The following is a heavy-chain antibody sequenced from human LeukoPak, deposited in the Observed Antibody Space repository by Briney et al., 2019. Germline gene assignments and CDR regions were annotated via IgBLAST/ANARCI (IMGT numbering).Heavy chain of an antibody. V-gene: IGHV3-23*01. Sequence: GSLTLSCAASGFTFSSYAMSWVSQAPGKGLEWVSVISGSGGNTYYADSVKGRFTIPRDNSKNTLYLQMNSLRVDDTAVYSCAKGSHGYSSSSADYWGPGNLVSVSS. D-gene: IGHD6-6*01. CDR3: AKGSHGYSSSSADY. CDR1: GFTFSSYA. J-gene: IGHJ4*02. CDR2: ISGSGGNT.